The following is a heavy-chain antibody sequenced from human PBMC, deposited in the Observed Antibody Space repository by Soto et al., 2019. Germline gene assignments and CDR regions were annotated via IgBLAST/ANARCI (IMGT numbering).Heavy chain of an antibody. CDR2: ISYSGST. CDR3: ARDDGGKTDY. Sequence: SETLSLTCTVSGGSISGGNYYWSWIRQYPGKGLEWIGYISYSGSTHHNPSLTSRVTISVDTSKNQFSLKLSSVTAADTAVYYCARDDGGKTDYWGQGTLVTVSS. D-gene: IGHD2-15*01. V-gene: IGHV4-31*03. CDR1: GGSISGGNYY. J-gene: IGHJ4*02.